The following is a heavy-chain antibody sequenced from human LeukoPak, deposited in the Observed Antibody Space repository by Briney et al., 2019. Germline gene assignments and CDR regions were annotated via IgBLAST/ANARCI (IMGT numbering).Heavy chain of an antibody. CDR1: GFTFSDYW. V-gene: IGHV3-74*01. CDR2: ISSDGSRV. D-gene: IGHD6-13*01. J-gene: IGHJ3*02. Sequence: GGSLRLSCAASGFTFSDYWMHWVRQAPGKGLVWVSRISSDGSRVTYADSVKGRFTISRDNAKNTLYLQMNSLRAEDTAVYYCARDIGAAAGTGAFDIWGQGTMVTVSS. CDR3: ARDIGAAAGTGAFDI.